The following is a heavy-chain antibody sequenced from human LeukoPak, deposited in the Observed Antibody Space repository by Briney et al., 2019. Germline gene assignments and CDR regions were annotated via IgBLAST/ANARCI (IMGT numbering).Heavy chain of an antibody. CDR1: GCTLISYS. Sequence: SVKVSCKASGCTLISYSISWVRQAPGKGLAWMGRINPILGIPNNAQKCQVRVTMTADKAPSTAYMELRGLRSEDTALYYCARDRDSGSYESYFDYWGQGTLVTVSS. CDR2: INPILGIP. J-gene: IGHJ4*02. CDR3: ARDRDSGSYESYFDY. D-gene: IGHD1-26*01. V-gene: IGHV1-69*04.